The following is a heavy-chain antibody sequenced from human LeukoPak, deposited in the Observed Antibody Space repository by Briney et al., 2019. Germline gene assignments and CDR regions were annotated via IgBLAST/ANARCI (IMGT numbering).Heavy chain of an antibody. CDR2: INHSGST. D-gene: IGHD2-15*01. CDR3: ARGLGGGFDY. Sequence: PSETLSLTCAVYGGSFSGYYWSWIRQPPGKGLEWIGEINHSGSTNYNPSLKSRVTISVDTSKNQFSLKLSSVTAADTGVYYCARGLGGGFDYWGQGTLVTVSS. CDR1: GGSFSGYY. V-gene: IGHV4-34*01. J-gene: IGHJ4*02.